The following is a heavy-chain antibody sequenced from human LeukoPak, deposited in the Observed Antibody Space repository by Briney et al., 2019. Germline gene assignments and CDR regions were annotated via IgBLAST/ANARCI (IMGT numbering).Heavy chain of an antibody. CDR2: ISGSGGST. Sequence: GGSLRLSCAASGFTFSSYAMSWVRQAPGKGLEWVSVISGSGGSTYSADYLKARFTISRDNSKNTLYLQMNSLRAEDMAVYYCAKDGSHGSGSSHWGQGTLVTVSP. CDR3: AKDGSHGSGSSH. V-gene: IGHV3-23*01. CDR1: GFTFSSYA. D-gene: IGHD3-10*01. J-gene: IGHJ4*02.